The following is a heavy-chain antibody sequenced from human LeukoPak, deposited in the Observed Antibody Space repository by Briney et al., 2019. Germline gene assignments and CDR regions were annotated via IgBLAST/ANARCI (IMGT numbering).Heavy chain of an antibody. CDR1: GFTFSSYG. J-gene: IGHJ4*02. Sequence: GGSLRLSCAASGFTFSSYGMHWVRQAPGKGLEWVAVISYDGSNKYYADSVKGRATISRDNSKNTLYLQMNSLRAEDTAVYYCARVEYYDILTGYVPFRVPGDYWGQGTLVTVSS. V-gene: IGHV3-30*03. CDR2: ISYDGSNK. CDR3: ARVEYYDILTGYVPFRVPGDY. D-gene: IGHD3-9*01.